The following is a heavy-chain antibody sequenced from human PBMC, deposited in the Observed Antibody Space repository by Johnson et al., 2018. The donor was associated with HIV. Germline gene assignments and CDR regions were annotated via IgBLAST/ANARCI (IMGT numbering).Heavy chain of an antibody. CDR1: GFTFSDYY. Sequence: QVQLVESGGGLVKPGESLRLSCAASGFTFSDYYMHWIRQAPGKGLEWLSYISSSGSTKYYADSVKGRLTIARDNAKNSLYLQMKNLRAEDTALYYCARGQWLVPFTFDLWGPGTMVTVSS. V-gene: IGHV3-11*04. CDR2: ISSSGSTK. D-gene: IGHD6-19*01. J-gene: IGHJ3*01. CDR3: ARGQWLVPFTFDL.